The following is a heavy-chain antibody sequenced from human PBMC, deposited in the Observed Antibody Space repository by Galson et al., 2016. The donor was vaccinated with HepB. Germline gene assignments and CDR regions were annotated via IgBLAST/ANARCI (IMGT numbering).Heavy chain of an antibody. CDR2: IYSDGTT. D-gene: IGHD6-13*01. CDR3: TRCQQLVPHY. J-gene: IGHJ4*02. Sequence: SLRLSCAASGFTVNSNHMSWIRQAPGKGLEWVSTIYSDGTTYYADSVKGRFTVSRDKSENTLYLQMNSLRAEDTAVYYCTRCQQLVPHYWGQGTLVTVSS. V-gene: IGHV3-53*01. CDR1: GFTVNSNH.